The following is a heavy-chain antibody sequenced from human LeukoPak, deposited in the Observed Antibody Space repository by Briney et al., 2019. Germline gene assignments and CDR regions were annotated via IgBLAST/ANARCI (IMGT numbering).Heavy chain of an antibody. J-gene: IGHJ4*02. D-gene: IGHD3-16*01. CDR2: IKRDGSER. CDR3: ARFVGGYDF. V-gene: IGHV3-7*01. Sequence: GGSLRLSCAASGFSFGRYWMSWVRQAPVKGLEWVANIKRDGSERYYVDSVKGRFTISRDNAKNSLYLQMNSLRAEDTAVYYCARFVGGYDFWGQGTLVTVSS. CDR1: GFSFGRYW.